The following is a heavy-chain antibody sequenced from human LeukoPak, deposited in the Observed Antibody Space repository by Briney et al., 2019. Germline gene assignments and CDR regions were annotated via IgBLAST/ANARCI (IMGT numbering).Heavy chain of an antibody. D-gene: IGHD3-10*01. CDR1: GFSFSSYW. J-gene: IGHJ4*02. CDR2: IKHDGSQK. Sequence: GGSLRLSRAASGFSFSSYWMTWVRQAPGKGLEWVANIKHDGSQKYYVDSVKGRFTISRDNAKNSLYLQMNSPRAEDTAVYYCASTGSLLDYWGQGTLVTVSS. V-gene: IGHV3-7*01. CDR3: ASTGSLLDY.